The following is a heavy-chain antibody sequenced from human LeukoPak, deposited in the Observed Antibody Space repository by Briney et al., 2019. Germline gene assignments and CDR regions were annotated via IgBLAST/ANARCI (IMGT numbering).Heavy chain of an antibody. J-gene: IGHJ6*02. CDR2: INHSGST. V-gene: IGHV4-34*01. CDR1: GGSISSYY. CDR3: ARVGYVDTAMAVDYYGMDV. Sequence: SETLSLTCTVSGGSISSYYWSWIRQPPGKGLEWIWEINHSGSTNYNPSLKSRVTISVDTSKNQFSLKLSSVTAADTAVYYCARVGYVDTAMAVDYYGMDVWGQGTTVTVSS. D-gene: IGHD5-18*01.